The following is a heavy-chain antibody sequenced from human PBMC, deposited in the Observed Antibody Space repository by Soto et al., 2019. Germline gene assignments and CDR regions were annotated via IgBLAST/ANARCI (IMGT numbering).Heavy chain of an antibody. CDR3: ARERTNPTGIAARPDIGYHYGMEV. Sequence: DSVQVCCKASGYTFTSYGISWVRQAPGQGLEWMGWISAYNGNTNYAQKLQGRVTMTTDTSTSTAYMELRSLRSDDTAVYYCARERTNPTGIAARPDIGYHYGMEVWGQGTTVT. V-gene: IGHV1-18*01. CDR2: ISAYNGNT. D-gene: IGHD6-6*01. CDR1: GYTFTSYG. J-gene: IGHJ6*02.